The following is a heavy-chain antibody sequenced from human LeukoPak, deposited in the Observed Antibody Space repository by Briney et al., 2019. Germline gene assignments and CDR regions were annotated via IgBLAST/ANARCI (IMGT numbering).Heavy chain of an antibody. D-gene: IGHD2-2*01. V-gene: IGHV1-2*06. CDR2: INPNSGDT. CDR3: TRDYCSSTSCLFDY. J-gene: IGHJ4*02. Sequence: ASVKVSCKASGYTFTGYHMHWVRQAPGQGLEWMGRINPNSGDTNYAQKFQGRVTMTRDTSITTAYMELSRLRSDDTAMYYCTRDYCSSTSCLFDYWGQGTLVTVSS. CDR1: GYTFTGYH.